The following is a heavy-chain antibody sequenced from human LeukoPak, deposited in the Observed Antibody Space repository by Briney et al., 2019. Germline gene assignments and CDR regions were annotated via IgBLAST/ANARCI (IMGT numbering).Heavy chain of an antibody. CDR1: GFTFDDYA. CDR3: AKDGSGSYGKPIDY. Sequence: GRSLRLSCAASGFTFDDYAMHWVRQAPGKGLGWVSGISWNSGSIGYADSVKGRFTISRDNAKNSLYLQMNSLRAEDTALYYCAKDGSGSYGKPIDYWGQGTLVTVSS. J-gene: IGHJ4*02. CDR2: ISWNSGSI. V-gene: IGHV3-9*01. D-gene: IGHD3-10*01.